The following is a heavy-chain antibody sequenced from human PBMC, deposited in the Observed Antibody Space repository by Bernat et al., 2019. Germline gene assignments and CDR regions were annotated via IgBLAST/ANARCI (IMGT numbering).Heavy chain of an antibody. CDR1: GYSFISHA. CDR3: AREDYYAIPSFGMDV. Sequence: QVQLVQSGAEVKKPGASVKVSCKASGYSFISHAIYWVRQAPGQRLEWRGWVNNHNGQTTYSQKFQGRVAITRDTSANTVYMELSSLRSEDTAVYYCAREDYYAIPSFGMDVWGQGATVTVSS. D-gene: IGHD2-8*01. CDR2: VNNHNGQT. V-gene: IGHV1-3*04. J-gene: IGHJ6*02.